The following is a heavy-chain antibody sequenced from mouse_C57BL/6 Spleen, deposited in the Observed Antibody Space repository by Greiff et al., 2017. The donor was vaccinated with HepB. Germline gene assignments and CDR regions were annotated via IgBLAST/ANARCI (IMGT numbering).Heavy chain of an antibody. Sequence: EVNVVESGGGLVQPGGSLSLSCAASGFTFTDYYMSWVRQPPGKALEWLGFIRNKANGYTTEYSASVKGRFTISRDNSQSILYLQMNALRAEDSATYYCARYGDGSSWNLYAMDYWGQGTSVTVSS. CDR3: ARYGDGSSWNLYAMDY. CDR1: GFTFTDYY. D-gene: IGHD1-1*01. V-gene: IGHV7-3*01. CDR2: IRNKANGYTT. J-gene: IGHJ4*01.